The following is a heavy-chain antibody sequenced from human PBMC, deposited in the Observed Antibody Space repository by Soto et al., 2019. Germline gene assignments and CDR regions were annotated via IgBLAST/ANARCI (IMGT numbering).Heavy chain of an antibody. CDR2: IDWDDDK. CDR3: ARALWFGGLSPWFDP. CDR1: GFSLSTSGMC. V-gene: IGHV2-70*01. D-gene: IGHD3-10*01. Sequence: GSGPTLVNPTQTLTLTCTFSGFSLSTSGMCVSWIRQPPGKALEWLALIDWDDDKYYSTSLKTRLTISKDTSKNQVVLTMTNMDPVDTATYYCARALWFGGLSPWFDPWGQGTLVTVSS. J-gene: IGHJ5*02.